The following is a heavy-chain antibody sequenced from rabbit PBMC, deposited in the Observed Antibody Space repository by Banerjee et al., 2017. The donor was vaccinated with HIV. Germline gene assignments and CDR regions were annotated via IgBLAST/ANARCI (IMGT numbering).Heavy chain of an antibody. CDR3: ARDLAAVTGWNFGL. J-gene: IGHJ4*01. CDR1: GFSFSNKYV. Sequence: QEQLEESGGDLVKPEGSLTLTCTASGFSFSNKYVMCWVRQAPGKGLEWIACINTNSGTAVYASWAKGRFTISRTSSTTVTLQMTSLTAADTATSFCARDLAAVTGWNFGLRGPGTLVTVS. V-gene: IGHV1S45*01. CDR2: INTNSGTA. D-gene: IGHD7-1*01.